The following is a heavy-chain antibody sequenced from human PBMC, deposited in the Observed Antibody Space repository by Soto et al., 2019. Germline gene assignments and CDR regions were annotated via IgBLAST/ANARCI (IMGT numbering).Heavy chain of an antibody. Sequence: QLQLQESGSGLVKPSQTLSLTCAVSGGSISSGGYSWCWIRQPPGKGLEWILYIYHSANTYYNPSLKSRVTLSVDRSKNQFSLNLSSVTAADTAVYYCARVPDYWGQGTLVTVSA. CDR3: ARVPDY. CDR1: GGSISSGGYS. J-gene: IGHJ4*02. V-gene: IGHV4-30-2*01. CDR2: IYHSANT.